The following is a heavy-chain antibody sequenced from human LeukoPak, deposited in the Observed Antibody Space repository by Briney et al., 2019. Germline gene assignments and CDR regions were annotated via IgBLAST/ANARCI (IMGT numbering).Heavy chain of an antibody. CDR3: ARVDNWGLDF. V-gene: IGHV1-2*02. Sequence: ASVKVSCKASGYTFTGYYMHRVRQAPGQGPEWMGWINPNSGATNYAQKFQGRVTMTRDMSIITTYMELSRLRSDDTAVYYCARVDNWGLDFWGQGTQVTVSS. CDR1: GYTFTGYY. J-gene: IGHJ4*02. CDR2: INPNSGAT. D-gene: IGHD3-16*01.